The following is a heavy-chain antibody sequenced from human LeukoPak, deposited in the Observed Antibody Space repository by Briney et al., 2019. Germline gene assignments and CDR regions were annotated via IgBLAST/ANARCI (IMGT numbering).Heavy chain of an antibody. D-gene: IGHD6-19*01. CDR2: ISAYNGNT. CDR1: GYTFTSYA. V-gene: IGHV1-18*01. CDR3: ARDGSSAQRYFDY. Sequence: GASLKLSCKASGYTFTSYAISWVRQAPGQGLEWISSISAYNGNTNYAQQLQGRVTMTTDTSTNTAYLQLRSLRSDATAVYYCARDGSSAQRYFDYWGQGTPVTVSS. J-gene: IGHJ4*02.